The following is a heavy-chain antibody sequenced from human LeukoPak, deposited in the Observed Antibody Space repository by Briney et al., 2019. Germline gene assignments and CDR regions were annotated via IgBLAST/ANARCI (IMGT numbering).Heavy chain of an antibody. J-gene: IGHJ4*02. D-gene: IGHD3-10*01. Sequence: GESLKISCKGSGYSFTSYWIGWVRQMPGNGLEWMGIIYPGDSDTRYSPSFQGQVTISADKSISTAYLQWSSLKASDTAMYYCARGARGLWFGELLGTYYFDYWGQGTLVTVSS. CDR1: GYSFTSYW. CDR3: ARGARGLWFGELLGTYYFDY. V-gene: IGHV5-51*01. CDR2: IYPGDSDT.